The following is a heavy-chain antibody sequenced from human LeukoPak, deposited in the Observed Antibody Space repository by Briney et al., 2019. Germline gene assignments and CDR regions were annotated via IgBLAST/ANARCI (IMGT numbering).Heavy chain of an antibody. CDR2: MNPNSGNT. D-gene: IGHD6-13*01. CDR1: GYTFTSYD. V-gene: IGHV1-8*01. J-gene: IGHJ4*02. CDR3: ARSSSSWLDY. Sequence: GASVKASSKASGYTFTSYDINWVRQATGQGLEWMGWMNPNSGNTGYTQKFQGRVTMTRNTSISTAYMGLSSLRSGDTAVYYCARSSSSWLDYWGQGTLVTVSS.